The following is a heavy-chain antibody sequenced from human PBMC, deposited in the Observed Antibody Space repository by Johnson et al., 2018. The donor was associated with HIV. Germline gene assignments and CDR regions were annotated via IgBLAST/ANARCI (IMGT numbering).Heavy chain of an antibody. Sequence: QVQLVESGGGVVQPGGSLRLSCAASGFTFSSYGMHWVRQAPGKGLEWVAFIRYDGSNKYYADSVKGRFTISRDNSTNALYLQMNSLRVEDTAVYYCAREGAWEVRPGAFDIWGQGTMVTVSS. CDR2: IRYDGSNK. V-gene: IGHV3-30*02. D-gene: IGHD1-26*01. CDR3: AREGAWEVRPGAFDI. J-gene: IGHJ3*02. CDR1: GFTFSSYG.